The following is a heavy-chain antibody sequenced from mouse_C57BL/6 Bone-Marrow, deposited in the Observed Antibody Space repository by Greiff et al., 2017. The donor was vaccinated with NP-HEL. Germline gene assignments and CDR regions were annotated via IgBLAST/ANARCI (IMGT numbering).Heavy chain of an antibody. CDR3: ARDGYGYDEFAY. CDR1: GFTFSSYA. D-gene: IGHD2-2*01. Sequence: EVMLVESGGGLVKPGGSLKLPCAASGFTFSSYAMSWVRQTPEKRLEWVATLSDGGSYTYYPDNVKGRFTISRDNAKNNLYLQMSHLKSEDTAMYYCARDGYGYDEFAYWGQGTLVTVSA. V-gene: IGHV5-4*03. J-gene: IGHJ3*01. CDR2: LSDGGSYT.